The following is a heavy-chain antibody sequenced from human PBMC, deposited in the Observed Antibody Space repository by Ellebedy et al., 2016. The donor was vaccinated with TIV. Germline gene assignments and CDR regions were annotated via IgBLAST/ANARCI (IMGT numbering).Heavy chain of an antibody. CDR3: ARGETSGYYSFAMDV. D-gene: IGHD3-3*01. Sequence: GGSLRLSCVASGFTVSSNYMSWVRQAPGKGLEWVSLIYSDGTTYYADSVKGRFTISRDNSKNTLYLQMNSLRADDTAVYYCARGETSGYYSFAMDVWGQGTTVTVSS. J-gene: IGHJ6*02. V-gene: IGHV3-53*01. CDR1: GFTVSSNY. CDR2: IYSDGTT.